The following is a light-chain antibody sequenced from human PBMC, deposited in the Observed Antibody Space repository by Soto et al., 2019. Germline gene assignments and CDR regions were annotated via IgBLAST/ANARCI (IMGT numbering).Light chain of an antibody. Sequence: IQMTQSPSSRSSSLGDRVTITCRASLPISNYLAWYQQKPGTAPKVLIYHASNLQSGVPSRFSGSGSGTEFTLTISSLQPDDFATYYCQQYNSYSFGQGTKVDIK. CDR1: LPISNY. CDR2: HAS. V-gene: IGKV1-5*01. CDR3: QQYNSYS. J-gene: IGKJ1*01.